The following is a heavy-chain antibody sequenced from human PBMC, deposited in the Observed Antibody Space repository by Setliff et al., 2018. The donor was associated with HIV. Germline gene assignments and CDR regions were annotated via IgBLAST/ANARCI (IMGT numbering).Heavy chain of an antibody. D-gene: IGHD6-13*01. Sequence: TSETLSLTCAVSGYSISSGYYWGWIRQPPGKGLEWIGNIYHSGSTYYNPSLKSRVTISVDTSKNQVSLRLSSATAADTGVYYCARHRDPPGSSWIFYYYYMDLWGGGTTVTVSS. J-gene: IGHJ6*03. CDR2: IYHSGST. CDR1: GYSISSGYY. V-gene: IGHV4-38-2*01. CDR3: ARHRDPPGSSWIFYYYYMDL.